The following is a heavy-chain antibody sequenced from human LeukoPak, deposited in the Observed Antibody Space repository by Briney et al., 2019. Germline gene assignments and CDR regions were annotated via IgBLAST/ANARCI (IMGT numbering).Heavy chain of an antibody. CDR1: GGSISSHY. CDR2: INYSGST. Sequence: SETLSLTCTVSGGSISSHYWSWIRQPPGKGLEWIGYINYSGSTNYNPSLKSRVTISVDTSKNQFSLKLSSVTAADTAVYYCARVYSSSWNIYYYYYYMDVWGKGTTVTVSS. CDR3: ARVYSSSWNIYYYYYYMDV. V-gene: IGHV4-59*11. D-gene: IGHD6-13*01. J-gene: IGHJ6*03.